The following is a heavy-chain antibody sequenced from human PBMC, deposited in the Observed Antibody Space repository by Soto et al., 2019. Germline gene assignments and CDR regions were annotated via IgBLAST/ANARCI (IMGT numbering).Heavy chain of an antibody. CDR1: GFTFSSYA. CDR3: AKDSGRGSAYYYFDY. Sequence: QVQLVESGGGVVQPGRSLRLSCAASGFTFSSYAIHWVRQAPGKGLEWVAVISSDGKDKYSADSMKGRFAISRDNSKNTLYLQMNSLRAEDTAVYYCAKDSGRGSAYYYFDYWGQGTLGTVSS. D-gene: IGHD2-21*01. CDR2: ISSDGKDK. V-gene: IGHV3-30*18. J-gene: IGHJ4*02.